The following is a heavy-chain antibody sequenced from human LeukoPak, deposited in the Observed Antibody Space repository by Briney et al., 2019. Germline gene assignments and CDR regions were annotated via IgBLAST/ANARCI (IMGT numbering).Heavy chain of an antibody. Sequence: SETLSLTCTVSGGSISTSNYYWGWIRQPPGKGLEWIGNIFYSGSTYYSPSLKSRVTISLDTSRNQFSLKLNSVTAADTAVYYCASSSGYLFDIWGQGTMVTVSS. J-gene: IGHJ3*02. D-gene: IGHD3-22*01. V-gene: IGHV4-39*07. CDR2: IFYSGST. CDR3: ASSSGYLFDI. CDR1: GGSISTSNYY.